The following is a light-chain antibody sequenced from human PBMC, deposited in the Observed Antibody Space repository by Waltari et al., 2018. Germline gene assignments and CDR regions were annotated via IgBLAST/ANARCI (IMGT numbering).Light chain of an antibody. CDR3: QQYYSSPLT. J-gene: IGKJ4*01. CDR2: WAS. V-gene: IGKV4-1*01. Sequence: DIVMTQSPDSLAVSLGERATISCKSSQSVFHTNNKNYLAWYQQKPGQPPRLLFYWASTRESGVPDRFSGSGSGTDFTLAISSLQAEDVEIYFCQQYYSSPLTFGGGTKVEIK. CDR1: QSVFHTNNKNY.